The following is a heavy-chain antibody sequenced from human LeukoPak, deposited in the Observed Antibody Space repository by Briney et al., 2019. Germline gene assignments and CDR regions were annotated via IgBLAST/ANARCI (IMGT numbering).Heavy chain of an antibody. CDR2: INWNGGST. CDR1: GFTFDDYG. V-gene: IGHV3-20*04. Sequence: PGGSLRLSCVASGFTFDDYGMSWVRQAPGKGLEWVSGINWNGGSTGYADSVKGRFTISRDNAKNSLYLQMNSLRAEDTALYYCARDLGFIYYMDVWGKGTTVTVSS. CDR3: ARDLGFIYYMDV. D-gene: IGHD3-10*01. J-gene: IGHJ6*03.